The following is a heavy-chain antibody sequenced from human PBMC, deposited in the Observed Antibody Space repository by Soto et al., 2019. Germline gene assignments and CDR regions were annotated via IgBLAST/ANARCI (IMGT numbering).Heavy chain of an antibody. J-gene: IGHJ5*02. CDR1: GGSISSGGYY. Sequence: QVQLQESGPGLVKPSQTLSLTCTVSGGSISSGGYYWSWIRQHPGKGLEWIGYIYYSGSTYYNPSLKSRVTISVDTSKNQFSLKLSSVTAAATAVYYCAGDAYDCWSGHLFDPWGQGTLVTVSS. V-gene: IGHV4-31*03. D-gene: IGHD3-3*01. CDR2: IYYSGST. CDR3: AGDAYDCWSGHLFDP.